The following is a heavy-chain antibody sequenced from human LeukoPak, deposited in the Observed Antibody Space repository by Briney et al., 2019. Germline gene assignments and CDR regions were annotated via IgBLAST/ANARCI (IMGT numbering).Heavy chain of an antibody. Sequence: ASVKVSCMASGYXLSDYYIYWVRQAPGQGLEWMGWLSPHSGGTNYAQKFQGRVTLTRDTSISTAYMALTTLTSDDTAIYYCARGHRIINGLDVWGQGTTAIVSS. CDR3: ARGHRIINGLDV. CDR1: GYXLSDYY. J-gene: IGHJ6*02. V-gene: IGHV1-2*02. CDR2: LSPHSGGT.